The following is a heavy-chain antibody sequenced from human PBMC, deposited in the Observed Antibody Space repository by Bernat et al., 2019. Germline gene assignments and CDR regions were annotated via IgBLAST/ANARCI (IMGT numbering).Heavy chain of an antibody. CDR2: ISYDGSNK. D-gene: IGHD3-10*01. J-gene: IGHJ4*02. CDR1: GFTFSSYA. V-gene: IGHV3-30*01. CDR3: AGVRF. Sequence: QVQLVESGGGVVQPGRSLRLSCAASGFTFSSYAMHWVRQAPGKGLEWVAVISYDGSNKYYADSVKGRFTISRDNSKNTLYLQMNRLGAEDTAVYYCAGVRFWGQGTLVTVSS.